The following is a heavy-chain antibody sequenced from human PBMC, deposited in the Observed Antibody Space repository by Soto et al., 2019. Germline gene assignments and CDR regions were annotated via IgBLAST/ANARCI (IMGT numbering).Heavy chain of an antibody. CDR3: TGTTSHHWLYMDV. V-gene: IGHV6-1*01. Sequence: QVQLQESGPGLVKPSQTLSVTCAISGDSVSGNSAAWNWIRLSPSRGLEWLARTYYRSRWYNDYAVSMRSRITVNADTSKNQFSLQLTSVTREDTAMYYCTGTTSHHWLYMDVWGRGTTVTVSS. D-gene: IGHD1-1*01. CDR1: GDSVSGNSAA. CDR2: TYYRSRWYN. J-gene: IGHJ6*03.